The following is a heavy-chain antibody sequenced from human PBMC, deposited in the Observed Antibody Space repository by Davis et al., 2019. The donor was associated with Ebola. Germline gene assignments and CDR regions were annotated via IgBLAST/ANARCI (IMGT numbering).Heavy chain of an antibody. CDR2: FYYSGST. CDR1: GGSISSSSYY. V-gene: IGHV4-39*07. Sequence: PSETLSLTCTVSGGSISSSSYYWGWIRQPPGKGLEWIGSFYYSGSTYYNPSLKSRVTISVDTSKNQFSLKLSSVTAADTAVYYCAQGARFDPWGQGTLVTVSS. CDR3: AQGARFDP. J-gene: IGHJ5*02. D-gene: IGHD1-26*01.